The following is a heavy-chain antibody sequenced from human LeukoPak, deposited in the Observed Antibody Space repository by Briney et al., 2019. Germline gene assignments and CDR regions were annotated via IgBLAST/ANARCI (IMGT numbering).Heavy chain of an antibody. D-gene: IGHD3-10*01. CDR2: ISSSSSYI. J-gene: IGHJ4*02. Sequence: XRXXXXAXXXXFXXXSMNWVRQAPGKGLEWVSSISSSSSYIYYADSVKGRFTISRDNAKNSLYLQMNSLRAEDTAVYYCARDLGGSGSFWGQGTLVTVSS. CDR3: ARDLGGSGSF. CDR1: XXXFXXXS. V-gene: IGHV3-21*01.